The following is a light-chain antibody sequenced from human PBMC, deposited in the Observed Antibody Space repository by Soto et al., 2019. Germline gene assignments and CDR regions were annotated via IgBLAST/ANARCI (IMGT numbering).Light chain of an antibody. CDR2: DAS. CDR1: QSVSSY. J-gene: IGKJ1*01. V-gene: IGKV3-11*01. CDR3: QQRGNWPRT. Sequence: EIVLTQSPATLSLSPGERATLSCRASQSVSSYVAWYQRKPGQAPRLLIYDASNRATGIPARFSGSGSGTDFTLTISSLEPEDFAVYYCQQRGNWPRTFGQGTKVDIK.